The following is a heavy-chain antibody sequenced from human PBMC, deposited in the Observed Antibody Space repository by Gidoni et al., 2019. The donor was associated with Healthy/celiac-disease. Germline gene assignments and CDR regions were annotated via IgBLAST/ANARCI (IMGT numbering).Heavy chain of an antibody. D-gene: IGHD4-4*01. Sequence: EVQLVESGGGLVQPGGSLRLSCAASGFTFSSYDMNWVRQAPGKGLEWVSYISSSGSTIYYADSVKGRFTISRDNAKNSLYLQMNSLRAEDTAVYYCARDEDYSNYEAFDIWGQGTMVTVSS. J-gene: IGHJ3*02. CDR3: ARDEDYSNYEAFDI. V-gene: IGHV3-48*03. CDR2: ISSSGSTI. CDR1: GFTFSSYD.